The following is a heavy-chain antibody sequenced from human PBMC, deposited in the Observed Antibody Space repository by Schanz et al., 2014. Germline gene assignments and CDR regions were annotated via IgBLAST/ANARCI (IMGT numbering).Heavy chain of an antibody. J-gene: IGHJ4*02. V-gene: IGHV1-2*06. CDR1: GGTFTGYY. CDR2: INPNNGGT. Sequence: QVQLVQSGAEVKKPGSSVKVSCKASGGTFTGYYIHWLRQAPGQGLEWMGRINPNNGGTDYAQKFQGRVTMTRDTSISTAYMELSRPTSDDTAVYYCARDGGGDWGQGTLVTVSS. CDR3: ARDGGGD.